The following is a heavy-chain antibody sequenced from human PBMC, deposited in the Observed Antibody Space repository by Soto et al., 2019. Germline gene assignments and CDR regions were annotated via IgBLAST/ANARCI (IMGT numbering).Heavy chain of an antibody. V-gene: IGHV3-33*01. CDR1: GFIFSSYG. J-gene: IGHJ3*02. Sequence: GGSLRLSCAASGFIFSSYGMHWVRQAPGKGLEWVAVIWYDGSNKYYADSVKGRFTISRDNSKNTLYLQMNSLRAEDTAVYYCARGTTVIDAFDIWGQGTMVTVSS. CDR2: IWYDGSNK. D-gene: IGHD4-17*01. CDR3: ARGTTVIDAFDI.